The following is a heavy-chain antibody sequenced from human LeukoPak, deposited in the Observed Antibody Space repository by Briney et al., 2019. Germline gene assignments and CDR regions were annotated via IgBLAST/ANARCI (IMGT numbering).Heavy chain of an antibody. CDR1: GFTFSSYA. CDR3: AKCAYSSGWYFGL. CDR2: ITGSGFST. J-gene: IGHJ2*01. D-gene: IGHD6-19*01. Sequence: GGSLRLSCAASGFTFSSYAMSWVRQAPGKGLEWVSAITGSGFSTYCADSVKGRFTISRDNSKNTLYLQMNSLRAEDTAVYYCAKCAYSSGWYFGLWGRGTLVTVSS. V-gene: IGHV3-23*01.